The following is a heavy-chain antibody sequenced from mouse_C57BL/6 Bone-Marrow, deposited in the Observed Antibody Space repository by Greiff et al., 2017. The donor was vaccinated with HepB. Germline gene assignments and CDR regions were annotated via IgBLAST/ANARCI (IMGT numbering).Heavy chain of an antibody. CDR3: AREMMVKDY. CDR1: GFTFSSYG. V-gene: IGHV5-6*01. CDR2: ISSGGSYT. Sequence: EVKVVESGGDLVKPGGSLKLSCAASGFTFSSYGMSWVRQTPDKRLEWVATISSGGSYTYYPDSVKGRFTISRDNAKNTLYLQMSSLKSEDTAMYYCAREMMVKDYWGQGTTLTVSS. D-gene: IGHD2-3*01. J-gene: IGHJ2*01.